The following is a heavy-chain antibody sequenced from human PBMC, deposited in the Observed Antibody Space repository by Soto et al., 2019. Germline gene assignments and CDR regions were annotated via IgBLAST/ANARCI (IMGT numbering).Heavy chain of an antibody. CDR2: IYHSGST. D-gene: IGHD3-3*01. J-gene: IGHJ6*02. Sequence: QLQLQESGSGLVKPSQTLSLTCAVSGGSISSGGYSWSWIRQPPGKGLEWIGYIYHSGSTYYNPSLKRRVTISVDRSKNQFSLKLSSVTAADTAVYYCARSCDFWSGYYRSYGMDVWGQGTTVTVSS. CDR1: GGSISSGGYS. CDR3: ARSCDFWSGYYRSYGMDV. V-gene: IGHV4-30-2*01.